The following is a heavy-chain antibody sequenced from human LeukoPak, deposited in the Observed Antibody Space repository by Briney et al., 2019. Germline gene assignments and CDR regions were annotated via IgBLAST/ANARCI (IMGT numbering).Heavy chain of an antibody. D-gene: IGHD6-6*01. Sequence: PGGSLRLSCAASGFTFSDYYMSWIRQAPGKGLEWVSYISSSGSTIYYADSVKGRFTISRDNAKNSLYLQMNSLRAEDTAVYYCAREKGEYSSSSYGFDPWGQGTLVTVSS. V-gene: IGHV3-11*04. CDR3: AREKGEYSSSSYGFDP. CDR1: GFTFSDYY. J-gene: IGHJ5*02. CDR2: ISSSGSTI.